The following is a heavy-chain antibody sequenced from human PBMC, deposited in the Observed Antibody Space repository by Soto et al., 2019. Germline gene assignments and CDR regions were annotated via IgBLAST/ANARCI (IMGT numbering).Heavy chain of an antibody. CDR1: GGSINSGGHY. V-gene: IGHV4-31*03. J-gene: IGHJ4*02. Sequence: SETLSLTCTVSGGSINSGGHYWNWIRQHPGKGLEWIGYIYHSGSAYYNPSLKSRVTISVDTSKNQFSLKLSSVTAADTAVYYCARRYYYDRSGYYYFDYWGQGTLVTVSS. CDR3: ARRYYYDRSGYYYFDY. CDR2: IYHSGSA. D-gene: IGHD3-22*01.